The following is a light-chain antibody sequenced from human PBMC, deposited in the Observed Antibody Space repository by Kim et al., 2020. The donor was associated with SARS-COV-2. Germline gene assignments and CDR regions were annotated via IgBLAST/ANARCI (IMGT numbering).Light chain of an antibody. V-gene: IGLV3-19*01. CDR1: SLRSYY. CDR3: NARDSSGNHLV. CDR2: GKN. J-gene: IGLJ2*01. Sequence: ALGQTVRITCQGGSLRSYYASWYQQKPGRAPVLVIYGKNNRPSGIPDRFSGSSSGNTASLTITGAQAEDEADYYCNARDSSGNHLVFGGGTQLTVL.